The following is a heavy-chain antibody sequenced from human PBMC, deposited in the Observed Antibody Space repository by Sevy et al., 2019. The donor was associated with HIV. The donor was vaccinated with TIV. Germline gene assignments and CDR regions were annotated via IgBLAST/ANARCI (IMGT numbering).Heavy chain of an antibody. Sequence: GGSLRLSCAASGFTFSNYGMHWVRQAPGNGLEWVAFIWNDGSNKYYADSVKGRFTISRDNSKNTLYLQMNSLRVEDTAVYFCARGGDFNDRSAKRDFDYWGQGTLVTVSS. CDR2: IWNDGSNK. D-gene: IGHD3-22*01. J-gene: IGHJ4*02. V-gene: IGHV3-33*01. CDR1: GFTFSNYG. CDR3: ARGGDFNDRSAKRDFDY.